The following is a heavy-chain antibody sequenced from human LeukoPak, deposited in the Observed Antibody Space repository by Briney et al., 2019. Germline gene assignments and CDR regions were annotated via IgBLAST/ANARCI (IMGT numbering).Heavy chain of an antibody. CDR3: AKDLVLRYFDWAFDY. CDR2: ISYDGSNK. V-gene: IGHV3-30*18. D-gene: IGHD3-9*01. CDR1: GFTFSSYG. Sequence: GGSLRLSCAASGFTFSSYGMHWGRQAPGKGLEWVAVISYDGSNKYYADSVKGRFTISRDNSKNTLYLQMNSLRAEDTAVYYCAKDLVLRYFDWAFDYWGQGTLVSVSS. J-gene: IGHJ4*02.